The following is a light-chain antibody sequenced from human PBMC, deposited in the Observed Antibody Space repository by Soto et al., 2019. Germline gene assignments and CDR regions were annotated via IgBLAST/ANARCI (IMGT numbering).Light chain of an antibody. CDR1: QSISSW. V-gene: IGKV1-5*03. J-gene: IGKJ1*01. CDR3: QQYNSYSPAT. Sequence: DIPMTQSPSTLSASVGDRVTITCRASQSISSWLAWYQQKPGKAPKLLIYKASSLESGVPSRFSGSGSGTEFTLTISRLQPDDCATYDCQQYNSYSPATFGQGTKVEIK. CDR2: KAS.